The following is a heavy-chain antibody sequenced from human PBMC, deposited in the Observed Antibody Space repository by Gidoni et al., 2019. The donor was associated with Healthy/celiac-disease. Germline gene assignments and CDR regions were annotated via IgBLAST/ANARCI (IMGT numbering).Heavy chain of an antibody. V-gene: IGHV3-7*01. CDR1: GFTFSSYC. CDR2: IKQDGSEK. D-gene: IGHD2-2*02. J-gene: IGHJ5*02. Sequence: EVQLVESGGGLVQPGGSLRLSCAASGFTFSSYCVSWVRQAPGKGLEWWANIKQDGSEKYYVDSVKGRFTISRDNAKNSLYLQMNSLRAEDTAVYYCARDALVVPAAIGDNWFDPWGQGTLVTVSS. CDR3: ARDALVVPAAIGDNWFDP.